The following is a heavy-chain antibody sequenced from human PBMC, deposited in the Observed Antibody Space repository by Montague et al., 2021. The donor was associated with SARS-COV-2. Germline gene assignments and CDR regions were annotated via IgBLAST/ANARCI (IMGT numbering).Heavy chain of an antibody. J-gene: IGHJ6*03. CDR2: IHHGGST. CDR1: GGSFSTYS. D-gene: IGHD3-10*01. Sequence: SETLSPTCAVHGGSFSTYSWNWIRQPPGKGLEWIGEIHHGGSTNYNPSLKSRVTISADTSKNQFSLKLTSVAAADTAVYHCASLGDGVVPSPILGVGPYYSYYYMDVWGKGTTVTVSS. V-gene: IGHV4-34*01. CDR3: ASLGDGVVPSPILGVGPYYSYYYMDV.